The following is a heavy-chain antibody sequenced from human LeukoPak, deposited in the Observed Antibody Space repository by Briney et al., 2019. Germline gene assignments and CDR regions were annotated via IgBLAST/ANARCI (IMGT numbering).Heavy chain of an antibody. CDR3: ARYYGAGTYGFDI. D-gene: IGHD3-10*01. CDR2: MNSDGSTI. J-gene: IGHJ3*02. Sequence: GGSLRLSCAASGFTFSTYVMHWVRQAPGKGLMWVSRMNSDGSTITYADSVKGRFTISRDNAKNTLYLQVNSLRGEDTAVYYCARYYGAGTYGFDIWGQGTMVIVSS. CDR1: GFTFSTYV. V-gene: IGHV3-74*03.